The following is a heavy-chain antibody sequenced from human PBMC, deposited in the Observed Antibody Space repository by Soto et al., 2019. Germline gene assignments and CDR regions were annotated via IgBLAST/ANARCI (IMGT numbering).Heavy chain of an antibody. CDR3: TSGLRYNLYYGMDV. V-gene: IGHV5-51*01. D-gene: IGHD2-2*02. Sequence: PGESLKISCKGSGYSFTSYWVGWVRQMPGKGLEWMGIIYPGDSDIRYSPSFEGQVTISADKSISTAYLQWNSLKASDTAMYYCTSGLRYNLYYGMDVWGQGTTVTVSS. CDR2: IYPGDSDI. J-gene: IGHJ6*02. CDR1: GYSFTSYW.